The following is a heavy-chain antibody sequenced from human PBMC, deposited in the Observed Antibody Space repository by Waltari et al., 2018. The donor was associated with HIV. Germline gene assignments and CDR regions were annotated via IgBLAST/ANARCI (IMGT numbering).Heavy chain of an antibody. CDR2: IFDFDGNI. CDR1: GYRFSSYG. Sequence: VHLVQSAGEVTKPGASVKVSCKTSGYRFSSYGIRWVRQAPGGGLALIAWIFDFDGNIKVARSLAGRVRLTTDRSTGTASLEVRRVTADDTAIYYCAGGGGDWLSETYYYSGMDVWGQGTTVIVSS. D-gene: IGHD3-9*01. CDR3: AGGGGDWLSETYYYSGMDV. J-gene: IGHJ6*02. V-gene: IGHV1-18*04.